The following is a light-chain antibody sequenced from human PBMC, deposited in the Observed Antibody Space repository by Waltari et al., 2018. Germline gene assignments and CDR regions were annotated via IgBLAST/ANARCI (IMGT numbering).Light chain of an antibody. J-gene: IGLJ2*01. Sequence: QSALTQPRSVSGSPGQSVTISCTGTSNDVGGFNSVSWYQQHPGKAPKLVIFDVTKRPSGVPDRFSGSKSGSTASLTISGLQAEDEADYYCCSYAGYYTLLFGGGTKVTVL. CDR1: SNDVGGFNS. CDR2: DVT. CDR3: CSYAGYYTLL. V-gene: IGLV2-11*01.